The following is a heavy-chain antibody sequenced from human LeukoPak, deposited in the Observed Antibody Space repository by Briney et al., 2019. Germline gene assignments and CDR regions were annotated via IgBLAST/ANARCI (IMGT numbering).Heavy chain of an antibody. CDR1: GGTFSSYA. V-gene: IGHV1-69*05. Sequence: GASVKVSCKASGGTFSSYAISWVRQAPGQGLEWMGRIILIFGTANYAQKFQGRVTITTDESTSTAYMELSSLRSEDTAVYYCASGDFWSGPSDYWGQGTLVTVSS. CDR3: ASGDFWSGPSDY. J-gene: IGHJ4*02. D-gene: IGHD3-3*01. CDR2: IILIFGTA.